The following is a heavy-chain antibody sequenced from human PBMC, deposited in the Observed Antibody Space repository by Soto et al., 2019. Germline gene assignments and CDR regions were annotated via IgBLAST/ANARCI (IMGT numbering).Heavy chain of an antibody. CDR1: GDSVSSNSAA. Sequence: SQTLSLTCAISGDSVSSNSAAWNWIRQSPSRGLEWLGRTYYRSKWYNDYAVSVKSRITINPDTSKNQFSLQLSSVTPEDTAVYYCARAIVVPAAIQLYYYYGMDVWGQGTTVTVSS. D-gene: IGHD2-2*02. CDR2: TYYRSKWYN. J-gene: IGHJ6*02. CDR3: ARAIVVPAAIQLYYYYGMDV. V-gene: IGHV6-1*01.